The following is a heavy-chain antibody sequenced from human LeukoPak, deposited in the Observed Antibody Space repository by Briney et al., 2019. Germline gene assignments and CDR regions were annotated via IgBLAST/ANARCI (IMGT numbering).Heavy chain of an antibody. V-gene: IGHV3-15*01. J-gene: IGHJ4*02. Sequence: PGGSLRLSCAASGFTFNNAWMSWVRQAPGKGLEWVGRIKRAIDGGTTDYAAPVRGRFTISRDDSKNALYLQINSLKTDDTAVYYCTTNGLGGVINYCGQGTLVTVSS. CDR1: GFTFNNAW. CDR2: IKRAIDGGTT. D-gene: IGHD3-10*01. CDR3: TTNGLGGVINY.